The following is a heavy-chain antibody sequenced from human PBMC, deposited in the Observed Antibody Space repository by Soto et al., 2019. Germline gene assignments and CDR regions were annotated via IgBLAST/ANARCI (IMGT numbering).Heavy chain of an antibody. J-gene: IGHJ6*02. CDR2: IYHSGST. D-gene: IGHD3-16*01. Sequence: QLQLQESGSGLVKPSQTLSLTCAVSGGSISSGGYSWSWIRQPPGKGLEWIGYIYHSGSTYYNPTLKSRVTISVDRSQNQFSLKPSSVTAADTAVYYCARARVGFLGSYGMDVWGQGTTVTVSS. CDR1: GGSISSGGYS. CDR3: ARARVGFLGSYGMDV. V-gene: IGHV4-30-2*01.